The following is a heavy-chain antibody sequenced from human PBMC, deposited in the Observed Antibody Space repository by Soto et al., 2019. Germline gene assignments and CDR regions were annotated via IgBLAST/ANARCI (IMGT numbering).Heavy chain of an antibody. D-gene: IGHD3-10*01. CDR1: GDTFASYS. V-gene: IGHV1-69*02. CDR3: ATSYGSGYRAFDY. Sequence: QVPLVQSGAEVKRPGSSVKVSCKASGDTFASYSINWVRQAPGLGLEWMGRINPILSMSNYAQRFQGRVTMTADKSTSTAYMVLNSLRSEDTAIYYCATSYGSGYRAFDYWGQGALVTVSS. J-gene: IGHJ4*02. CDR2: INPILSMS.